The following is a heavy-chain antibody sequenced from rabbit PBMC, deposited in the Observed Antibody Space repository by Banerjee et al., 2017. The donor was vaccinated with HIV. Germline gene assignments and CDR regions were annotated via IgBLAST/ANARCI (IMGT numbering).Heavy chain of an antibody. CDR1: GFTLSSYW. V-gene: IGHV1S45*01. Sequence: QEQLEESGGGLVQPEGSLTLTCTASGFTLSSYWMYWVRQAPGKGLELIACIYTGSSGSTYYASWAKGRFTISKTSSTTVTLQMTSLTAADTATYFCARGSFYIGFNLWGPGTLVTVS. J-gene: IGHJ4*01. CDR3: ARGSFYIGFNL. D-gene: IGHD8-1*01. CDR2: IYTGSSGST.